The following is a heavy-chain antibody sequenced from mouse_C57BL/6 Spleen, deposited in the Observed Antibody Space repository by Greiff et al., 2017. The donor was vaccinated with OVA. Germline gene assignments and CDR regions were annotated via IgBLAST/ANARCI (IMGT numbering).Heavy chain of an antibody. J-gene: IGHJ3*01. Sequence: EVKLMESGGGLVKPGGSLKLSCAASGFTFSDYGMHWVRQAPEKGLEWVAYISRGSSTIYYADTVKGRFTISRDNAKNTLFLQMTSLRSEDTAMYYCARDYYDYDVLAYWGQVTLVTVSA. V-gene: IGHV5-17*01. CDR1: GFTFSDYG. CDR3: ARDYYDYDVLAY. D-gene: IGHD2-4*01. CDR2: ISRGSSTI.